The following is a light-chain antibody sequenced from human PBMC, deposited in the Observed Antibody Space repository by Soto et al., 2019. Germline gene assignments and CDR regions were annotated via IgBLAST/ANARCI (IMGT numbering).Light chain of an antibody. CDR2: KAA. J-gene: IGKJ1*01. V-gene: IGKV1-5*03. Sequence: DSQMTQSPSTLSASVGDRVTIPCRASQSISSWLAWYQQKPGKAPKLLIYKAASLESGVPSRFSGSGSGTEVTLTISSLQPDDFATYYCQQYNSYPWTFGQGTKVEIK. CDR1: QSISSW. CDR3: QQYNSYPWT.